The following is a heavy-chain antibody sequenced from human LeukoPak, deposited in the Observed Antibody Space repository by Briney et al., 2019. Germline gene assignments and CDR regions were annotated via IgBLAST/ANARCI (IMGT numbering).Heavy chain of an antibody. Sequence: GESLKISCKGSGYSFTSYWIGWVRQMPGKGLEWMGIIYPGDSDTRYSPSFQGQVTISADKSISTAYPQWSSLKASDTAMYYCARSPNYYDSSGPVDYWGQGTLVTVSS. CDR2: IYPGDSDT. D-gene: IGHD3-22*01. V-gene: IGHV5-51*01. CDR3: ARSPNYYDSSGPVDY. J-gene: IGHJ4*02. CDR1: GYSFTSYW.